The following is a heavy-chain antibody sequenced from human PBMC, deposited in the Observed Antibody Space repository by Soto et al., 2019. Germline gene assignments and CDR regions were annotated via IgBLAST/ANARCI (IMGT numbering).Heavy chain of an antibody. Sequence: ASVKVSSKASGYPFTSYAIHLVRQAPGQRLEWMGWINAGNGNTKYSQKFQGRVTITRDTSASTAYMELSSLRSEDTAVYYCARDRYYGSGFNWFDPRGQGTLVTVSS. CDR1: GYPFTSYA. CDR2: INAGNGNT. D-gene: IGHD3-10*01. J-gene: IGHJ5*02. CDR3: ARDRYYGSGFNWFDP. V-gene: IGHV1-3*01.